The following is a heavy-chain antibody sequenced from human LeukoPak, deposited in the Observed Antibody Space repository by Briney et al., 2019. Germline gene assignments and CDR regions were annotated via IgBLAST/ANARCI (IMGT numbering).Heavy chain of an antibody. CDR1: GGSFSGYY. Sequence: PSETLSLTCAVYGGSFSGYYWSWIRQPPGKGLEWIGEINHSGSTNYNPSLKSRVTISVDTSKNQFSLKLSSVTAADTAVYYCARRRLLWFGELAHEDYWGQGTLVTVSS. CDR2: INHSGST. CDR3: ARRRLLWFGELAHEDY. J-gene: IGHJ4*02. D-gene: IGHD3-10*01. V-gene: IGHV4-34*01.